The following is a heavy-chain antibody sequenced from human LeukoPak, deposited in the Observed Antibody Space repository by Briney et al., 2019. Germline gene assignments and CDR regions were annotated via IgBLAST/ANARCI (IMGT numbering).Heavy chain of an antibody. CDR3: ASSYDILTGYYPLNAFDI. D-gene: IGHD3-9*01. V-gene: IGHV4-34*01. CDR2: INHSGST. J-gene: IGHJ3*02. Sequence: SETLSLTCAVYGGSFSGYYWSWIRQPPGKGLEWIGEINHSGSTNYNPSPKSRVTISVDTSKNQFSLKLSSVTAADTAVYYCASSYDILTGYYPLNAFDIWGQGTMVTVSS. CDR1: GGSFSGYY.